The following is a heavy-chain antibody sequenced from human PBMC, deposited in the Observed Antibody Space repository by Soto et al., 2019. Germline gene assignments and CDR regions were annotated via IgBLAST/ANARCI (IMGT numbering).Heavy chain of an antibody. CDR3: VKGPTIFGVVTAAKYYFDY. CDR1: GFTFSSCA. J-gene: IGHJ4*02. CDR2: ISGSGEST. Sequence: PGGSLRLSCAASGFTFSSCAMSWVRQAPGTGLEWVSDISGSGESTRYADSVSGRFTVSRDNSKNTLSLQMHSLRAEDTAIYYCVKGPTIFGVVTAAKYYFDYWGQGTLVTVSS. D-gene: IGHD3-3*01. V-gene: IGHV3-23*01.